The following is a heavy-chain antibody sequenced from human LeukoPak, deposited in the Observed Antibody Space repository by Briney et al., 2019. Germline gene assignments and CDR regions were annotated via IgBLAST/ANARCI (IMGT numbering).Heavy chain of an antibody. D-gene: IGHD6-13*01. Sequence: GGSLRLSCAVSGFTFSSYAMSWVRQAPGKGLEWVSAISGSGSNTYYADSVKGRFTISRDNSKNTLYLQMNSLRAEDTAVYYCAKGGSSWYGYYFDYWGQGTLVTVSS. V-gene: IGHV3-23*01. CDR3: AKGGSSWYGYYFDY. CDR1: GFTFSSYA. J-gene: IGHJ4*02. CDR2: ISGSGSNT.